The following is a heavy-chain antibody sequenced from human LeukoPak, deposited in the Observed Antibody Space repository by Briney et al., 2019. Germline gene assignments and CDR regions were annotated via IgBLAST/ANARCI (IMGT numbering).Heavy chain of an antibody. V-gene: IGHV3-53*01. D-gene: IGHD6-19*01. CDR2: LYSGGST. CDR1: GFTVSSNY. Sequence: GGSLRLSCAASGFTVSSNYMSWVRQAPGKGLEWVSVLYSGGSTDYADSVRGRFSISRDTYQNTVSLQMNSLRVEDTAVYYCARGDVSGWPLDKWGQGTLVTVSS. J-gene: IGHJ4*02. CDR3: ARGDVSGWPLDK.